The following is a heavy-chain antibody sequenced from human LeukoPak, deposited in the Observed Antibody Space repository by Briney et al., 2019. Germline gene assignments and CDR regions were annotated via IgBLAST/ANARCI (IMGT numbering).Heavy chain of an antibody. V-gene: IGHV4-30-2*01. CDR1: GGSISSGGYS. J-gene: IGHJ6*02. CDR2: IYHSGST. Sequence: SETLSLTCAVSGGSISSGGYSWSWIRQPPGKGLEWIGYIYHSGSTYYNPSLKSRVTISVDRSKNQFSLKLSSVTAADTAVYNCASNYYYYGMDVWGQGTTVTVSS. CDR3: ASNYYYYGMDV.